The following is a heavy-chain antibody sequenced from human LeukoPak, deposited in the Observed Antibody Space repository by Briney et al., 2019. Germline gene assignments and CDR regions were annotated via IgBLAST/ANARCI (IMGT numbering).Heavy chain of an antibody. CDR3: AKDQYCTSTSCYVGY. Sequence: PGGSLRLSCAASGFTFSNYWMSWVRQAPGKGLEWVANIKEDGSETFYVDSVKGRFTISRDNSKNTLYLQMNSLRAEDTAVYYCAKDQYCTSTSCYVGYWGQGTLVTVSS. J-gene: IGHJ4*02. CDR2: IKEDGSET. CDR1: GFTFSNYW. D-gene: IGHD2-2*01. V-gene: IGHV3-7*03.